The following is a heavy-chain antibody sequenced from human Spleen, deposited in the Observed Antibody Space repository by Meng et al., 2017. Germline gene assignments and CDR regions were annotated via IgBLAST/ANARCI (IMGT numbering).Heavy chain of an antibody. V-gene: IGHV3-23*01. CDR1: GFAFSTYG. D-gene: IGHD1-26*01. CDR3: ARLVHSGSYYGDYYYGMDV. CDR2: ISTSAGTT. Sequence: GGSLRLSCAASGFAFSTYGMSWVRQAPGKGLEWVSSISTSAGTTYYADSVKGRFTISRDNSRNTMDCQMNNLRAEDTVVYYCARLVHSGSYYGDYYYGMDVWGQGTTVTVSS. J-gene: IGHJ6*02.